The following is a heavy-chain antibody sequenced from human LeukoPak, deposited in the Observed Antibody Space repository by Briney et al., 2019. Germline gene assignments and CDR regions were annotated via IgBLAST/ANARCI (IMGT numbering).Heavy chain of an antibody. CDR1: GGTFSSYA. CDR2: IIPIFGTA. CDR3: ATAADSSGYPRHYYYYYGMDV. V-gene: IGHV1-69*13. D-gene: IGHD3-22*01. J-gene: IGHJ6*02. Sequence: GASLNVSCKASGGTFSSYAISWVRQAPGQGLEWMGGIIPIFGTANYAQKFQGRVTITADESTSTAYMELSSLRSEDTAVYYCATAADSSGYPRHYYYYYGMDVWGQGTTVTVSS.